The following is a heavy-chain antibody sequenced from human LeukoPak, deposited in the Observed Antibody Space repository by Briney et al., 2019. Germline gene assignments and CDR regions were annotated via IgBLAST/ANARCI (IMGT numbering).Heavy chain of an antibody. CDR1: GGSISSYY. J-gene: IGHJ3*02. CDR2: IYDSGST. CDR3: TRDASLWSGYYDI. V-gene: IGHV4-59*01. Sequence: SETLSLTCTVSGGSISSYYWSWIRQPPGKGLEWIGYIYDSGSTKYNPSLKSRVTISADASKSQFSLKLNSVTAADTAVYFCTRDASLWSGYYDIWGQGTMVTVSS. D-gene: IGHD3-3*01.